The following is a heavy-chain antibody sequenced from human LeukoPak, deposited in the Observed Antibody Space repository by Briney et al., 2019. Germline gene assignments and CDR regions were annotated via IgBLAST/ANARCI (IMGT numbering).Heavy chain of an antibody. D-gene: IGHD2-15*01. CDR3: ARERYCSGGSCDYYGMDV. Sequence: ASVKVSCKASGYTFTGYYMHWVRQAPGQGLEWMRWINPNSGGTNYAQKFQGRVTMTRDTSISTAYMELSRLRSDDTAVYYCARERYCSGGSCDYYGMDVWGQGTTVTVSS. CDR1: GYTFTGYY. CDR2: INPNSGGT. V-gene: IGHV1-2*02. J-gene: IGHJ6*02.